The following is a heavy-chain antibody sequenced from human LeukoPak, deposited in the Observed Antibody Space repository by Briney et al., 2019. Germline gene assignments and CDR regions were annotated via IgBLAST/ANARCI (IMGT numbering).Heavy chain of an antibody. D-gene: IGHD1-1*01. CDR3: ARVPRGTFDY. J-gene: IGHJ4*02. V-gene: IGHV3-48*04. Sequence: PGGSLRLSCAASGFTFSSYSMNWVRQAPGKGLGWVSYISSSSSTIYYADSVKGRFTISRDNAKNSLYLQMNSLRAEDTAVYYCARVPRGTFDYWGQGTLVTVSS. CDR2: ISSSSSTI. CDR1: GFTFSSYS.